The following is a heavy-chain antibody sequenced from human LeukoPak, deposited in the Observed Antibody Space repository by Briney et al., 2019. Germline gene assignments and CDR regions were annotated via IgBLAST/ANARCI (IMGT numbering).Heavy chain of an antibody. V-gene: IGHV3-13*05. J-gene: IGHJ4*02. Sequence: GGSLRLSCAASGFTFSSYNMHWVRQVTGKGLEWVSAIGTAGDPSYPGSVKGRFTISREIAKNSLYLQMNSLRDGDTAVYYCVRASRGWYYFDYWGQGTLVTVSS. CDR1: GFTFSSYN. CDR3: VRASRGWYYFDY. CDR2: IGTAGDP. D-gene: IGHD6-19*01.